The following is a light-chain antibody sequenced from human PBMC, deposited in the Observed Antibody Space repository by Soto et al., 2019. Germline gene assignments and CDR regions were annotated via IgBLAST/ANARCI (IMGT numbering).Light chain of an antibody. CDR2: RAS. J-gene: IGKJ2*01. CDR1: QTVDSTY. V-gene: IGKV3-20*01. Sequence: EVVLTQSPGTMSLSPGERATLSCRASQTVDSTYLARYQQKPGQAPRLHIYRASRRAAGVPDRFNGSGSETDFGLTISKRDPEDFAVYYCQQYDTSPPLYTFGQGTKLEI. CDR3: QQYDTSPPLYT.